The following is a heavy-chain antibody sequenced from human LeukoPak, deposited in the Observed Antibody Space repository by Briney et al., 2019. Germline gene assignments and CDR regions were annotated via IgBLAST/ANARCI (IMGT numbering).Heavy chain of an antibody. CDR3: ASPSFPTVTMVCFQH. CDR2: IYHSGST. D-gene: IGHD4-17*01. Sequence: PSETLSLTCAVSGYSISSGYYWGWIRQPPGKGLEWIGSIYHSGSTYYNPSLKSRVTISVDTSKNQFSLKLSSVTAADTTVYYCASPSFPTVTMVCFQHWGQGTLVTVSS. J-gene: IGHJ1*01. CDR1: GYSISSGYY. V-gene: IGHV4-38-2*01.